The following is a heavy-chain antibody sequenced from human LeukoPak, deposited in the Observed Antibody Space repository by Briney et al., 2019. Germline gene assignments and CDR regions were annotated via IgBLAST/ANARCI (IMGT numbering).Heavy chain of an antibody. Sequence: ASVTVSCKASGYTFTDYYLHWVRLAPGQGLEWMGWLNPNSGGTNFAQNFQGRVTMTRDTSITTAYMELSTLRSDDTAVYYCARYCPTSCNAGDTFDIWGQGTVVTVSS. CDR1: GYTFTDYY. J-gene: IGHJ3*02. D-gene: IGHD2/OR15-2a*01. V-gene: IGHV1-2*02. CDR3: ARYCPTSCNAGDTFDI. CDR2: LNPNSGGT.